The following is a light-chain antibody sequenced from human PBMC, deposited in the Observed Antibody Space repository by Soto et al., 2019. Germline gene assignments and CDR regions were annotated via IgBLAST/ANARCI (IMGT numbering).Light chain of an antibody. CDR3: QQYNNWPRT. Sequence: EIVMTQAPATLSVSPGERATLSCRASQSLSNNLAWYQQTPGQAPRLLIYGASTRATGIPARFGGRGSGTEFTLTITRRQSEECAVYYCQQYNNWPRTFGGGTKVQ. V-gene: IGKV3-15*01. CDR1: QSLSNN. J-gene: IGKJ4*01. CDR2: GAS.